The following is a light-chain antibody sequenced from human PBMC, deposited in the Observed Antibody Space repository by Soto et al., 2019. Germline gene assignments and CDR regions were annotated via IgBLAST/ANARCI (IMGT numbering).Light chain of an antibody. CDR2: EDT. Sequence: QSALTQPASMSGSPGQSITISCTGTSSDVGSYNLVSWYQQHPGKAPKLMIYEDTRRPSGVSIRFYGSKSGNTASLTISGLQAEDEADYYCCSYANSNSWVFGGGTQLTVL. V-gene: IGLV2-23*01. CDR1: SSDVGSYNL. J-gene: IGLJ3*02. CDR3: CSYANSNSWV.